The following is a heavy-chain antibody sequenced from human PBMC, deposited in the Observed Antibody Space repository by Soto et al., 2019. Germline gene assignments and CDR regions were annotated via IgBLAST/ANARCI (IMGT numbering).Heavy chain of an antibody. J-gene: IGHJ4*02. CDR3: ARERSEQFDY. D-gene: IGHD1-26*01. Sequence: QVQLVQSGAEVRKPGASVRLSCKASGYTFTNYFFHWVRQAPGQGLEWMGKINPTFGSTSYTQDLQGRVTMTRDTSTGTVYMDLTSLKSEDTAVYYCARERSEQFDYWGQGPLVTVSS. CDR2: INPTFGST. CDR1: GYTFTNYF. V-gene: IGHV1-46*01.